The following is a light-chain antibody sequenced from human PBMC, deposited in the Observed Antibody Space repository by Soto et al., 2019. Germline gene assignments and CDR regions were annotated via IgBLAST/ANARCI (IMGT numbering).Light chain of an antibody. Sequence: QAVVTQEPSLTVSPGGTVTLTCGSSTGAVTNGHYPYWFQQKPGQAPRTLIYDTTNRHSWTPARFSGSLLGGKAALTLSGPQPEDEAEYYCLLSYNGPYVFGTGTKLTVL. CDR1: TGAVTNGHY. CDR2: DTT. V-gene: IGLV7-46*01. J-gene: IGLJ1*01. CDR3: LLSYNGPYV.